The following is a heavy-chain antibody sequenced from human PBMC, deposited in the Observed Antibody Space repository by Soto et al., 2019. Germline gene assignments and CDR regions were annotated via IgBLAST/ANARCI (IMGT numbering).Heavy chain of an antibody. D-gene: IGHD3-16*01. Sequence: GGSLRLSCAASGFTFSSYAMSWVRQAPGKGLEWVSAISGSGGSTYYADSVKGRFTISRDNSKNTLYLQMNSLRAEDTAVYYCAKVMMGYYYYYGMDVWGQGTTVTVSS. J-gene: IGHJ6*02. V-gene: IGHV3-23*01. CDR3: AKVMMGYYYYYGMDV. CDR2: ISGSGGST. CDR1: GFTFSSYA.